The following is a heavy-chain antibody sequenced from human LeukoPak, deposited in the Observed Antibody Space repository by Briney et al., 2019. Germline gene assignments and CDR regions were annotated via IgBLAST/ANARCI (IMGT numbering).Heavy chain of an antibody. V-gene: IGHV1-3*01. CDR2: INAGNGNT. J-gene: IGHJ6*03. CDR3: ARGSSWYENYYYYYMDV. D-gene: IGHD6-13*01. CDR1: GYTFTSYA. Sequence: GASVKVSCKASGYTFTSYAMHWVRQAPGQSLEWMGWINAGNGNTNYAQKLQGRVTMTTDTSTSTAYMELRSLRSDDTAVYYCARGSSWYENYYYYYMDVWGKGTTVTVSS.